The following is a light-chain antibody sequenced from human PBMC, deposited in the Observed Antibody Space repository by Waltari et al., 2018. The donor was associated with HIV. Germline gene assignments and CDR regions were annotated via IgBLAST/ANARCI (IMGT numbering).Light chain of an antibody. CDR1: QSIGKN. CDR3: QQYNNWPRT. CDR2: ASS. V-gene: IGKV3-15*01. J-gene: IGKJ1*01. Sequence: VDLKQSPGTVSVSPAERATLSSGTRQSIGKNLFWDQRKPGQAPRLVIYASSASAAGIPVRFRGSGSGTEFTLTSSSLQSEGLAVYCGQQYNNWPRTFGQGTKVEI.